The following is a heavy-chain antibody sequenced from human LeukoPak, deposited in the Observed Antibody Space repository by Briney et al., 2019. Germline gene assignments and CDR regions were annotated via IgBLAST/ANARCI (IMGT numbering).Heavy chain of an antibody. J-gene: IGHJ5*01. V-gene: IGHV3-30*03. Sequence: GGSLRLSCAASEFIFSGYWMNWVRQAPGKGLEWVALISYDGSNKDYTHSVKGRFTISRDNSKNTLYLQMNSLRAEDSAVYYCAREYCGGECYSGFDFWGQGTLVTVSS. CDR2: ISYDGSNK. CDR3: AREYCGGECYSGFDF. CDR1: EFIFSGYW. D-gene: IGHD2-21*01.